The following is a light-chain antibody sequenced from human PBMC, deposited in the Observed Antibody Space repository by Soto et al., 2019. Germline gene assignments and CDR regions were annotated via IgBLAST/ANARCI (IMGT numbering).Light chain of an antibody. CDR2: GAS. CDR3: HQYGSSPQRP. CDR1: QSVSSSY. Sequence: ILTQSAGTVALYPEERATLSCRASQSVSSSYLAWYQQKPGQAPRLLIYGASSRATGIPDRFSGSGSGTDFTLTISRLEPEDFAMYYCHQYGSSPQRPFCQVTKVAIK. J-gene: IGKJ1*01. V-gene: IGKV3-20*01.